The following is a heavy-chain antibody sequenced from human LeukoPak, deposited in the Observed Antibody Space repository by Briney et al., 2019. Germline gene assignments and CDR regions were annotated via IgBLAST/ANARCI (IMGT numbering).Heavy chain of an antibody. Sequence: GASVKVSCKASGYTFTSYDINWVRQATGQGLEWMGWINPNSGGTNYAQKFQGMVTMTRDTSISTAYMELSRLRSDDAAVYYCARDKYLAAAGPDYWGQGTLVTVSS. CDR3: ARDKYLAAAGPDY. D-gene: IGHD6-13*01. CDR1: GYTFTSYD. CDR2: INPNSGGT. V-gene: IGHV1-2*02. J-gene: IGHJ4*02.